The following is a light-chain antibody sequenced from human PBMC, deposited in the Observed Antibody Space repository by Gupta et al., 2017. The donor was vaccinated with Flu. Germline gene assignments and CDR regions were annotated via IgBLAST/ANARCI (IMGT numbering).Light chain of an antibody. J-gene: IGLJ3*02. V-gene: IGLV1-44*01. CDR2: NNN. CDR1: SSNIGSNT. CDR3: AAWDDSVNGRV. Sequence: QSVLTPPPSASGTPGQRVTISCSGSSSNIGSNTVNWYQQLPGTAPKLLIYNNNQRPSGVPDRFSGSKSGTSASLAISGLQSEDEADYYCAAWDDSVNGRVFGGGTKLTVL.